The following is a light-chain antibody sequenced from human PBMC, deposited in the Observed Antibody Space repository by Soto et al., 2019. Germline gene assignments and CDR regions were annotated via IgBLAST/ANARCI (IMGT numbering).Light chain of an antibody. CDR2: DAS. V-gene: IGKV3-11*01. Sequence: IVMTQSPATLSVSRGERATHSCRASQSVSSNLAWYQQKPGQAPRLLIYDASNRATGIPARFSGSGSGTDFTLTISSLEPEDFAVYYCQQRSNWPLITFGQGTKVDI. CDR3: QQRSNWPLIT. J-gene: IGKJ1*01. CDR1: QSVSSN.